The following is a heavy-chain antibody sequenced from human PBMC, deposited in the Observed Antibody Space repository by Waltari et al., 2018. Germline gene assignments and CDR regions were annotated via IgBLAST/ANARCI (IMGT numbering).Heavy chain of an antibody. D-gene: IGHD6-19*01. V-gene: IGHV3-23*01. J-gene: IGHJ5*02. CDR3: ARPIAVAGSPYWFDP. Sequence: EVQLLEHGGGLIQPGGFLRLFCAASGFTLSTYDMTLVRQAPGKGLVWGSAISSRAASTNYADSVRGRFTVSRDNSKDTLYLQMNSLRAEDTAVYYCARPIAVAGSPYWFDPWGQGTLVTVSS. CDR2: ISSRAAST. CDR1: GFTLSTYD.